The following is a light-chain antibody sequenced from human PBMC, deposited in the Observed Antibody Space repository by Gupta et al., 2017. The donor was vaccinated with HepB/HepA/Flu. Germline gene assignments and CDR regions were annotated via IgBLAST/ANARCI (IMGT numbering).Light chain of an antibody. V-gene: IGKV3-11*01. Sequence: DIVLTQSPATLSLSPGERATLSCRASQSVSIHLAWYQQKPGQAPRLLIYDASNRATGIPARFSGSGSGTDFTLTISSLEPEDFAVYYCQQRSNWPLTFGGGTKVEIK. CDR3: QQRSNWPLT. CDR2: DAS. CDR1: QSVSIH. J-gene: IGKJ4*01.